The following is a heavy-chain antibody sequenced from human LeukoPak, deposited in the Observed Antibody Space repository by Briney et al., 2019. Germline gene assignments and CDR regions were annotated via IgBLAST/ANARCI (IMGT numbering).Heavy chain of an antibody. CDR2: IANDGREI. Sequence: GRSLRLSCAGPEFIFTTSLIHWVRQAPGKGLEWVTLIANDGREIYYSDSVKGRFTISRDNAKNSLYLQMNSLRAEDTAVYYCARDKGDYDTSGSLFIFGGQGTLVTVSS. J-gene: IGHJ4*02. D-gene: IGHD3-22*01. CDR3: ARDKGDYDTSGSLFIF. V-gene: IGHV3-30*04. CDR1: EFIFTTSL.